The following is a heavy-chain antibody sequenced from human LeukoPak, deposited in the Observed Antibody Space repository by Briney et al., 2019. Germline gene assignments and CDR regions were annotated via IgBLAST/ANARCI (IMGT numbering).Heavy chain of an antibody. CDR3: ARDPHCSSTSCYTVG. D-gene: IGHD2-2*02. V-gene: IGHV1-69*01. J-gene: IGHJ4*02. CDR1: GGTFSSYA. Sequence: SVKVSCKASGGTFSSYAISWVRQAPGQGLEWMGGIIPIFGTANYAQKFQGRVTITADESTSTAYMELSSLRSEDTSVYYCARDPHCSSTSCYTVGWGQGTLVTVSS. CDR2: IIPIFGTA.